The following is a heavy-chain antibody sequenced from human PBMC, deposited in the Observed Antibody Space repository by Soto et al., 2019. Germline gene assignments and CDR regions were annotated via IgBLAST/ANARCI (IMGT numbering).Heavy chain of an antibody. V-gene: IGHV3-15*07. CDR2: IKSKSDGGTT. Sequence: ELQVVESGGGLVEPGGSLRLSCAGSGFIFSNAWMSWVRQAPGKGLEWVGRIKSKSDGGTTDYGAPVKGRFTISRDDSKTTVYLQMNSLKTEETAVYYCTTDLPGGPLDVWGQGTTVTVSS. D-gene: IGHD3-10*01. CDR3: TTDLPGGPLDV. CDR1: GFIFSNAW. J-gene: IGHJ6*02.